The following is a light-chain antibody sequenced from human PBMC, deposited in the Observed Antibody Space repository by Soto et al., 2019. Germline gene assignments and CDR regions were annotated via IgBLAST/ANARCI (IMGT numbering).Light chain of an antibody. CDR1: QSVSSN. CDR3: QQSYSTPRT. V-gene: IGKV3-15*01. CDR2: GAS. Sequence: EIVMTQSPATLSVSPGERATLSCRASQSVSSNLAWYQQKPGQAPRFLIYGASTRATGIPARFSGSGSGTEFTLTISSVQSEDFAVYYCQQSYSTPRTFGQGTKVEIK. J-gene: IGKJ1*01.